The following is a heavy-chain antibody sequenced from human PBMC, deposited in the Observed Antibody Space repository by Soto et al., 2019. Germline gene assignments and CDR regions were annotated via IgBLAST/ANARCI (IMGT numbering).Heavy chain of an antibody. D-gene: IGHD1-7*01. CDR1: GFTFSDYY. CDR3: ARLLELGSAFDI. J-gene: IGHJ3*02. V-gene: IGHV3-11*06. CDR2: ISSSSSYT. Sequence: QVQLVESGGDLVKPGGSQRLSCAASGFTFSDYYMSWIRQAPGKGLEWVSYISSSSSYTNYADSVKGRFTISRDNAKNSLYLQMNSLRAEDTAVYYCARLLELGSAFDIWGQGTMVTVSS.